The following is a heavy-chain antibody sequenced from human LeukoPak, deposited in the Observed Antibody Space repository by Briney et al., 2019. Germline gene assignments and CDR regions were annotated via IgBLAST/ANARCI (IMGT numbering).Heavy chain of an antibody. CDR2: IYYSGST. CDR3: ARDMTDWWFDP. Sequence: SETLSLTCTVPGGSISSYYWSWIRQPPGKGLEWIGYIYYSGSTHYNPSLKSRVTISVDTSKNQFSLKLSSVTAADTAVYYCARDMTDWWFDPWGQGTLVTVSS. D-gene: IGHD3-9*01. J-gene: IGHJ5*02. V-gene: IGHV4-59*12. CDR1: GGSISSYY.